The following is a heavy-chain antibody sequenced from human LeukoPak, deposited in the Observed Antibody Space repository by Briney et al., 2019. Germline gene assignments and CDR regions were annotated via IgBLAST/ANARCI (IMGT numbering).Heavy chain of an antibody. V-gene: IGHV1-18*01. J-gene: IGHJ4*02. CDR1: GYTFTSYG. CDR2: ISAYNGNT. Sequence: ASVKVSCKASGYTFTSYGISWVRQAPGQGLEWMGWISAYNGNTNYAQKLQGRATMTTDTSTSTAYMELRSLRSDDTAVYYCARDSRSHGSLDYWGQGTLVTVSS. D-gene: IGHD3-10*01. CDR3: ARDSRSHGSLDY.